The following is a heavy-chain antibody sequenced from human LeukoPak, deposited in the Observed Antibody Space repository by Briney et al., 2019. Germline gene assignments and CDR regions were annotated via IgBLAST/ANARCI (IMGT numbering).Heavy chain of an antibody. V-gene: IGHV4-4*02. D-gene: IGHD3-10*01. CDR3: ARGAYGSGTYGVFDI. J-gene: IGHJ3*02. CDR2: IYHSGST. Sequence: SGTLSLTCAVSGASISSSYWWSWVRQPPGKGLEWIGEIYHSGSTNYSPSLQSRVTISVDNSKNQFSLKLSSVTAADTAVYYCARGAYGSGTYGVFDIWGLGTMVTVSS. CDR1: GASISSSYW.